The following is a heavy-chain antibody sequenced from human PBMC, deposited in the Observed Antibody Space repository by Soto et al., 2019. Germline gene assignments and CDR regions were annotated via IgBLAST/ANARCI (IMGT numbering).Heavy chain of an antibody. V-gene: IGHV4-39*07. Sequence: LETLSLTCTVSGGSISSEYYQWTWYRQAPGKGLEWIVYIHHSGSTNYNPSLKSRVTISVDTSKSQFCLKLSSVTAADTAVYYCERDRIAARLSYMDVWGKGSTVTVSS. CDR3: ERDRIAARLSYMDV. J-gene: IGHJ6*03. CDR2: IHHSGST. D-gene: IGHD6-6*01. CDR1: GGSISSEYYQ.